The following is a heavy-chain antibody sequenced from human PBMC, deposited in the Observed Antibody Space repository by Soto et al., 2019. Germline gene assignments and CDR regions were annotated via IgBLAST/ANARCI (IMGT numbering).Heavy chain of an antibody. CDR3: ARDLGFYCTITSCYIDAFDI. CDR1: GFTLSSYG. J-gene: IGHJ3*02. V-gene: IGHV3-21*01. D-gene: IGHD2-2*02. CDR2: ISTTSGYI. Sequence: SGFTLSSYGMDWVRQAPGKGLEWVSSISTTSGYIYYADSVKGRFTISRDNAKNSLYLQMNSLRAEDTAVYYCARDLGFYCTITSCYIDAFDIWGQGTMVTVSS.